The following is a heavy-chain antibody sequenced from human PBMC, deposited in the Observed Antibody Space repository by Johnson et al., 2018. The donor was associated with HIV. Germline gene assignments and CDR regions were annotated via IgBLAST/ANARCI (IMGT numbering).Heavy chain of an antibody. V-gene: IGHV3-9*01. CDR3: ARDRSRQLLLTSDAFDI. Sequence: VQLVESGGGLVQPGRSLRLSCAASGFTFDDYAMHWVRQAPGKGLEWVSGISWNSGSIGYADSVKGRFTISRDNSKNTLYLQMNSLRAEDTAVYYCARDRSRQLLLTSDAFDIWGQGTMVTVSS. J-gene: IGHJ3*02. D-gene: IGHD2-15*01. CDR1: GFTFDDYA. CDR2: ISWNSGSI.